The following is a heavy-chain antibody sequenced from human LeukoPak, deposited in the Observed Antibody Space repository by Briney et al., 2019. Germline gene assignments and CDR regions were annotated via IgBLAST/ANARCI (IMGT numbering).Heavy chain of an antibody. CDR2: ISDTGGNT. Sequence: PAAGSLRLSCAASGSTFSSSSMSWGRQAPGKGLEWVSGISDTGGNTYYAASVRGRFTISRDISKNTLYLQMTSMTAEATAVYYRAKDLKGIDYWGQGTLVTVSS. J-gene: IGHJ4*02. CDR3: AKDLKGIDY. CDR1: GSTFSSSS. D-gene: IGHD6-13*01. V-gene: IGHV3-23*01.